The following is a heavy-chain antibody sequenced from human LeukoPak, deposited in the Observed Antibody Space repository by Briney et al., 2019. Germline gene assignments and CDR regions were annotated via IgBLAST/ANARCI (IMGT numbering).Heavy chain of an antibody. Sequence: SETLSLTCTVSGGSISSSSYYWGWIRQPPGKGLEWIGSIYYSGSTYYNPSLKSRVTISVDTSKNQFSLKLSSVTAADTAVFYCARHGARYSGCDYYFDYWGQGTLVTVSS. D-gene: IGHD5-12*01. CDR2: IYYSGST. CDR3: ARHGARYSGCDYYFDY. CDR1: GGSISSSSYY. V-gene: IGHV4-39*01. J-gene: IGHJ4*02.